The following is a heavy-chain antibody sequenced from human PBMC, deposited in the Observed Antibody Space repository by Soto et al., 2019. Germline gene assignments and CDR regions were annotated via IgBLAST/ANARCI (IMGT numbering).Heavy chain of an antibody. Sequence: SETLSLTCTVSGGSVSSGSYYWSWIRQPPGRGLEWIGEIFHGGHTNYNPSLKSRVTISVDTSKNHFSLELTSVTAADTAVYYCARPHYDSNTFYSFFDYWGQGTLVTVSS. CDR2: IFHGGHT. J-gene: IGHJ4*02. CDR3: ARPHYDSNTFYSFFDY. D-gene: IGHD3-22*01. CDR1: GGSVSSGSYY. V-gene: IGHV4-61*03.